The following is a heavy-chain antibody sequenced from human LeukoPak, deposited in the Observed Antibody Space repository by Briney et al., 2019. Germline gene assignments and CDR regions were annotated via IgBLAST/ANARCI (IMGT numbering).Heavy chain of an antibody. V-gene: IGHV3-7*01. D-gene: IGHD2-15*01. CDR2: IRQDGSDK. CDR1: GFTFSNYW. Sequence: HPGGSLRLSCAASGFTFSNYWVTWVRQAPGKGLEWVANIRQDGSDKYYMDSVKGRFTISRDNAKNSLSLQMNSLRVEDTAVYYCARDRDCGDGGCYPHFDYWGQGVRVTVSS. J-gene: IGHJ4*02. CDR3: ARDRDCGDGGCYPHFDY.